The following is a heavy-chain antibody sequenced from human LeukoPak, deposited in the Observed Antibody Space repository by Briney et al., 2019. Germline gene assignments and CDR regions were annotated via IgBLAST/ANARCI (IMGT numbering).Heavy chain of an antibody. CDR1: DFTFSSYA. D-gene: IGHD6-19*01. Sequence: PGGSLRLSCAASDFTFSSYAMSWVHQAPGKRLEWVSTISGSATNTYYADSVKGRYTISRDNSKNTLYLQMNSLRAEDTAMYYCAKSDWYKRGEPDYFDYWGQGSLVTVSS. CDR3: AKSDWYKRGEPDYFDY. CDR2: ISGSATNT. V-gene: IGHV3-23*01. J-gene: IGHJ4*02.